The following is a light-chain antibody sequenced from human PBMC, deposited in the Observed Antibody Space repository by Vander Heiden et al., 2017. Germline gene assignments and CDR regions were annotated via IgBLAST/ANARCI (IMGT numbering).Light chain of an antibody. Sequence: SYALPHPPSVSVSPGQTARITCTRADLRKKYAYWYQQKSGQAPVLVIYEDSKRPSGIPERFSGSSSGTMATLTISGAQVEDEADYYCYSTDSSGNHSVFGTGTKVTVL. CDR1: DLRKKY. CDR2: EDS. V-gene: IGLV3-10*01. CDR3: YSTDSSGNHSV. J-gene: IGLJ1*01.